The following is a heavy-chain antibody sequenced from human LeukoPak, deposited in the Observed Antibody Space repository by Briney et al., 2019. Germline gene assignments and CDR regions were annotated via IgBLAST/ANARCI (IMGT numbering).Heavy chain of an antibody. CDR3: ARERIPSPRYDGNYIRTTGIYGMHV. Sequence: SETLSLTCTVSGGSISSCYWSWIRQPAGKGLEWIGRIYISGSTKYNPSLETRVTMSVDTSKNQFSLKVRSVTAADTAVYYCARERIPSPRYDGNYIRTTGIYGMHVWGQGTTVTVSS. D-gene: IGHD1-1*01. V-gene: IGHV4-4*07. J-gene: IGHJ6*02. CDR2: IYISGST. CDR1: GGSISSCY.